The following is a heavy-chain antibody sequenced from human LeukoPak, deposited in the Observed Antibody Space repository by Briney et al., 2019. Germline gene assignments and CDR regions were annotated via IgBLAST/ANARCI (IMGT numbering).Heavy chain of an antibody. J-gene: IGHJ6*02. CDR2: INPNTGAT. D-gene: IGHD2-15*01. V-gene: IGHV1-2*02. CDR3: AGVGVVADYGLDV. Sequence: ASVKVSCKASGYTFTGYYLHWVRQAPGQGLEWMGWINPNTGATTYAQRFQGRVTLTRDTSISTAYVDLSRLRPDDTAVYYCAGVGVVADYGLDVWGQGTTVTVSS. CDR1: GYTFTGYY.